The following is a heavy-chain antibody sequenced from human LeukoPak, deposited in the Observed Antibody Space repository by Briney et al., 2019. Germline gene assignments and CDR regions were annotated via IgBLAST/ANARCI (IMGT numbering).Heavy chain of an antibody. J-gene: IGHJ3*02. V-gene: IGHV4-61*02. CDR2: IYTSGST. Sequence: SETLSLTCTVSGGSTSSGSYYWSWIRQPAGKGLEWIGRIYTSGSTNYNPSLKSRVTISVDTSKNQFSLKLSSVTAADTAVYYCARVNYDILTGYYAVLHAFDIWGQGTMVTVSS. CDR3: ARVNYDILTGYYAVLHAFDI. D-gene: IGHD3-9*01. CDR1: GGSTSSGSYY.